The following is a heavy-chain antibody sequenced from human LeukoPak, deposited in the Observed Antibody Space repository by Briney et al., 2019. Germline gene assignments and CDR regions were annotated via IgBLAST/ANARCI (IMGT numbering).Heavy chain of an antibody. Sequence: GGSLRLSCAAFGFIVRSNHINWVRQAPGKGLEWVSITYSGDTTYYADSVKGRFIISRDDSKSTLPLQMNDLRVEDTAVYYCARERPDSRNLDSWGRGALVTVSS. CDR1: GFIVRSNH. J-gene: IGHJ4*02. V-gene: IGHV3-66*01. CDR2: TYSGDTT. CDR3: ARERPDSRNLDS. D-gene: IGHD1-14*01.